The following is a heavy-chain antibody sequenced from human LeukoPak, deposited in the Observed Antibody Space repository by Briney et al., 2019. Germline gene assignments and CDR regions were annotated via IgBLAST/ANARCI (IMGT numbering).Heavy chain of an antibody. CDR1: GGSFSGYY. CDR2: INHSGST. Sequence: SETLSLTCAVYGGSFSGYYWSWIRQPPGKGLEWIGEINHSGSTNYNPSLKSRVTISVDTSKNQFSLKLSSVTAADTAVYYCASKPRSPGIAVAGNDYWGQGTLVTVSS. V-gene: IGHV4-34*01. CDR3: ASKPRSPGIAVAGNDY. J-gene: IGHJ4*02. D-gene: IGHD6-19*01.